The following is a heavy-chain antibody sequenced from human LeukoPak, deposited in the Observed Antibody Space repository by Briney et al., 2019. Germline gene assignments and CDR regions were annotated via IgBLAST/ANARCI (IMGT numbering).Heavy chain of an antibody. J-gene: IGHJ4*02. CDR2: INSDGTAT. CDR1: GFTFSSYW. CDR3: SRGKPGIKMAGTEGFLDY. Sequence: PGGSLRLSCAASGFTFSSYWIHWVRQAPGNGLVWVSRINSDGTATNYADSVKGRFTISRDNGKNTLYLQMNSLRVEDTAVYYCSRGKPGIKMAGTEGFLDYWGQGTLVAVSS. D-gene: IGHD6-19*01. V-gene: IGHV3-74*01.